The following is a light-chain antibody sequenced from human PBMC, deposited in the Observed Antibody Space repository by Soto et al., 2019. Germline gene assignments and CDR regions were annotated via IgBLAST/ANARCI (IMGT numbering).Light chain of an antibody. CDR1: SSDVGGYNY. CDR3: SLNTSNNNVV. Sequence: QSVLTQPASVSGSPGQSITISCTGTSSDVGGYNYVSWYQQHPGKAPKLMIYEVSNRPSGVSNRFSGSKSGNTASLTISGLQAEDRAYYYFSLNTSNNNVVFVGGT. J-gene: IGLJ2*01. V-gene: IGLV2-14*01. CDR2: EVS.